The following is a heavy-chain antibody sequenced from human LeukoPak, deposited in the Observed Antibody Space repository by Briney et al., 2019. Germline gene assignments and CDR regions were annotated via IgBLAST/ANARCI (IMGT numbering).Heavy chain of an antibody. V-gene: IGHV1-69*13. CDR1: GGTFSNYA. CDR2: IIPIFGTA. Sequence: ASVKVSCKASGGTFSNYAITWVRQAPGQGLEWTGGIIPIFGTANYAQKFQGRVTITADESASTAYMELSSLRSEDTAVYYCARGVGTAMVSCDYWGQGTLVTVSS. J-gene: IGHJ4*02. D-gene: IGHD5-18*01. CDR3: ARGVGTAMVSCDY.